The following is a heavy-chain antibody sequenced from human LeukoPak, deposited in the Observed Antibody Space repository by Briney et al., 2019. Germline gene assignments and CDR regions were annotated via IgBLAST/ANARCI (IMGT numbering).Heavy chain of an antibody. Sequence: GGSLRLSCAASGFTFSSYAMHWVRQAPGKGLEWVAVISYDGSNKYYADSVKGRSTISRDNSKNTLYLQLSSLTAEDTAIYYCAKERDVINDWYGEFDYWGQGTLVTVSS. CDR2: ISYDGSNK. V-gene: IGHV3-30-3*02. CDR1: GFTFSSYA. D-gene: IGHD3-10*01. J-gene: IGHJ4*02. CDR3: AKERDVINDWYGEFDY.